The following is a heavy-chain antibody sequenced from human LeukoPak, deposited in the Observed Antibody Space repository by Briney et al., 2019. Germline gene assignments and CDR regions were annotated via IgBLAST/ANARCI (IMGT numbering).Heavy chain of an antibody. CDR1: GYTFTGYY. CDR2: INTHNGGT. V-gene: IGHV1-2*02. Sequence: ASVKVSCKASGYTFTGYYMHWVRQAPGQGLEWMGWINTHNGGTNYAHKFHGRVSMTRDTSFSTAYMELSRLTSDDTAIYYCAREEIAATGTSYSYGLDVWGQGTTVTVSS. CDR3: AREEIAATGTSYSYGLDV. D-gene: IGHD6-13*01. J-gene: IGHJ6*02.